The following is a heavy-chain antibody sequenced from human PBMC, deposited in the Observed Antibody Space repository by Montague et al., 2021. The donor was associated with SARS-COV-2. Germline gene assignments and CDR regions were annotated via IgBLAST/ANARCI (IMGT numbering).Heavy chain of an antibody. J-gene: IGHJ6*02. Sequence: SLRLSCAASGFTFSSYEVNWVRQAPGKGLEWVSYISSSGSTIHYADSVKGRFTISGDNAKNSLYLQMNSLRAEDTAVYYCASEMATIEYYYYGMDVWGQGTTVTVSS. CDR3: ASEMATIEYYYYGMDV. CDR1: GFTFSSYE. D-gene: IGHD5-24*01. V-gene: IGHV3-48*03. CDR2: ISSSGSTI.